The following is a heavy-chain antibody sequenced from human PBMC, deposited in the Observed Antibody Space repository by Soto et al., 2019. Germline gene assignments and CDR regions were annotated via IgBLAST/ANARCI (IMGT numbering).Heavy chain of an antibody. CDR2: IYHSGST. J-gene: IGHJ4*02. V-gene: IGHV4-4*02. Sequence: SETLSLTCAVSGGSISGSNWWIWVRQPPGKGLDWIGEIYHSGSTNYNPSLKSRVTISVDKSKNQFSLKLSSVTAADTAVYYCATRPGYSSGWSYYFDYWGQGTLVTVSS. D-gene: IGHD6-19*01. CDR3: ATRPGYSSGWSYYFDY. CDR1: GGSISGSNW.